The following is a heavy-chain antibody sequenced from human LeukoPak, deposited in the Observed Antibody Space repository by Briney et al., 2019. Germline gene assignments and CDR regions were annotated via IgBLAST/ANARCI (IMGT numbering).Heavy chain of an antibody. J-gene: IGHJ6*03. CDR1: GYSFTSYW. CDR3: ARQGRDYGDSYYYYYYMDV. D-gene: IGHD4-17*01. CDR2: IYPGDSDT. V-gene: IGHV5-51*01. Sequence: GESLKISCKGSGYSFTSYWIDWVRQMPGKGLEWMGIIYPGDSDTRYSPSFQGQVTISADKSISTAYLQWSSLKASDTAMYYCARQGRDYGDSYYYYYYMDVWGKGTTVTVSS.